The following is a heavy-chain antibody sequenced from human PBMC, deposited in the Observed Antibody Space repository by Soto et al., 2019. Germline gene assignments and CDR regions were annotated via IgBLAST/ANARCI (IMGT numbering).Heavy chain of an antibody. J-gene: IGHJ4*02. CDR3: TTTPLEGFLEWLCDFDY. Sequence: EVQLVESGGGLVKPGGSLRLSCAASGFTFSNAWMNWVRQAPGKGLEWVGRIKSKTDGGTTDYAAPVKGRFTISRDDSKNTLYLQMNSLKTEDTAVYYCTTTPLEGFLEWLCDFDYWGQGTLVTVSS. CDR2: IKSKTDGGTT. D-gene: IGHD3-3*01. CDR1: GFTFSNAW. V-gene: IGHV3-15*07.